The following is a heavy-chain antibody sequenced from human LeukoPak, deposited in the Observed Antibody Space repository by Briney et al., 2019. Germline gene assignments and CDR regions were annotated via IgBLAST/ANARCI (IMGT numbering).Heavy chain of an antibody. CDR2: INHSGST. V-gene: IGHV4-34*01. J-gene: IGHJ4*02. CDR1: GGSFSGYY. CDR3: ARHVSHYYDTKNHYFDY. Sequence: SETLSLTCAVYGGSFSGYYWSWIRQPPGKGLEWIGEINHSGSTNYNPSLKSRVTISVDTSRNQFSLKLSSVTAADTAVYYCARHVSHYYDTKNHYFDYWGQGTLVTVSS. D-gene: IGHD3-22*01.